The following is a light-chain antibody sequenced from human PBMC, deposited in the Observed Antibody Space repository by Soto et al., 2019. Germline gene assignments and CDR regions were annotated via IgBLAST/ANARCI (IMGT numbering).Light chain of an antibody. CDR3: SSFTSSSTFV. Sequence: QSALAQPASVSGSRGQSITISCTGTSSDVGRYNYVSWFQQHPGKVPKLIIYDGSNWPSGVSDRFSGSKSGNTASLTISGLHPEDEADYYCSSFTSSSTFVLGNGTKVTVL. V-gene: IGLV2-14*03. CDR2: DGS. J-gene: IGLJ1*01. CDR1: SSDVGRYNY.